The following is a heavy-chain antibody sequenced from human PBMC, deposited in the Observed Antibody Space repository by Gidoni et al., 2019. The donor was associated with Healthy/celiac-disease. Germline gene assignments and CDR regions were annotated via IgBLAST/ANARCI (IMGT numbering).Heavy chain of an antibody. V-gene: IGHV3-53*01. CDR2: SYRGGST. D-gene: IGHD3-10*01. CDR3: ARENGGDNGLLSFDY. J-gene: IGHJ4*02. Sequence: VQLVEPGGGLITPGGSLRLSWAASGFTLSRNYLSWVRQAPGKGLEWVLVSYRGGSTYYADSVKGRFTISRDNSKNTLYLQMNSLRAEDTAVYYCARENGGDNGLLSFDYWGQGTLVTVSS. CDR1: GFTLSRNY.